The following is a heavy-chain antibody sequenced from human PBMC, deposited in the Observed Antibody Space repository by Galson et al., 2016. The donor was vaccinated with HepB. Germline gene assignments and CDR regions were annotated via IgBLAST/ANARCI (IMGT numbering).Heavy chain of an antibody. D-gene: IGHD3-10*01. V-gene: IGHV4-34*01. CDR1: GGSFSGYY. CDR3: ARGRDYYGSGSYRRYGMDV. Sequence: ETLSLTCAVYGGSFSGYYWNFIRQPPGKGLEWTGEINHRGSTNYNPSLKSRVTISVDTSKNHFSLRLRSVTAADTAVYYCARGRDYYGSGSYRRYGMDVWGQGTTVIVSS. CDR2: INHRGST. J-gene: IGHJ6*02.